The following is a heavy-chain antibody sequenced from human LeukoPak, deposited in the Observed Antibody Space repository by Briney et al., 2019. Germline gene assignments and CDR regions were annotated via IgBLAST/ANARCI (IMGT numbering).Heavy chain of an antibody. CDR3: ARRRDSGSLQHFDY. CDR2: ISSSGTTI. J-gene: IGHJ4*02. D-gene: IGHD1-26*01. CDR1: GFTFSDYY. Sequence: GGSLRLSCAASGFTFSDYYRSWIRQAPGKGLEWVSYISSSGTTIYYADSVKGRFTISRDNAKNSLYLQMNSLRAEDTAVYYCARRRDSGSLQHFDYWGQGTLVTVSS. V-gene: IGHV3-11*01.